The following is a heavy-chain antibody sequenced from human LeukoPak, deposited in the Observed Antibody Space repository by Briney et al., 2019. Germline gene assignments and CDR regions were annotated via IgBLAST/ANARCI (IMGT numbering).Heavy chain of an antibody. V-gene: IGHV3-23*01. CDR3: AVREVVVNATRDAFDI. CDR1: GYTFGDYA. J-gene: IGHJ3*02. CDR2: ISGSVGST. Sequence: GGSLRLSCTTSGYTFGDYAMSWGRQAPGKGLECVSAISGSVGSTYYADSVKGRFTISRDKSKNTLYLQMNSLRAEDTAVYYCAVREVVVNATRDAFDIWGQGTMVTASS. D-gene: IGHD2-21*01.